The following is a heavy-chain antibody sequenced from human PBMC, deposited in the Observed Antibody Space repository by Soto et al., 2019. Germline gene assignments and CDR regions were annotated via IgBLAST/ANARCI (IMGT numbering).Heavy chain of an antibody. Sequence: EVQLVESGGGLVQPGESLRLSCAASGLTFRSYWMHWVRQAPGKGLVCVSRIKTDGSVAVSVDSLKGRYTISRDNATNTLMRHMNRLRAEDTAVYYCVRDMQLWRLDSRAQGTLVTVSS. V-gene: IGHV3-74*03. D-gene: IGHD2-21*01. CDR1: GLTFRSYW. CDR2: IKTDGSVA. CDR3: VRDMQLWRLDS. J-gene: IGHJ4*02.